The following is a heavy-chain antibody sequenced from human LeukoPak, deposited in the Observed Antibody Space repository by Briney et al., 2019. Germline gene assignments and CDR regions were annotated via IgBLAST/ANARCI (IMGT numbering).Heavy chain of an antibody. D-gene: IGHD3-16*02. J-gene: IGHJ4*02. CDR2: INPSGGST. Sequence: ASVKVSCKASGYTFTSYYMHWVRQAPGQGLEWMGIINPSGGSTSYAQKFQGRVTMTRGTSTSTVYMELSSLRSEDTAVYYCARDDGDYVWGSYRHRFDYWGQGTLVTVSS. CDR1: GYTFTSYY. CDR3: ARDDGDYVWGSYRHRFDY. V-gene: IGHV1-46*03.